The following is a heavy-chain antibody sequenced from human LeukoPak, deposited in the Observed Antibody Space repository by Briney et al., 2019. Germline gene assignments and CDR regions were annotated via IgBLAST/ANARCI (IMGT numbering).Heavy chain of an antibody. D-gene: IGHD3-10*01. V-gene: IGHV4-59*01. CDR2: IYYSGST. Sequence: PSETLSLTCSVSGGSISNYYWSWIRQPPGKGREWIGYIYYSGSTNYNPSLKSRVTISVDTSKNQFSLKLSSVTAADTAVYYCARLRFGVAAAAPYYFDYWGQGTLVTVSS. CDR1: GGSISNYY. CDR3: ARLRFGVAAAAPYYFDY. J-gene: IGHJ4*02.